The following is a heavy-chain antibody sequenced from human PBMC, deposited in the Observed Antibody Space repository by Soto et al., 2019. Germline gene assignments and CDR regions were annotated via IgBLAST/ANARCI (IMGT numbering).Heavy chain of an antibody. J-gene: IGHJ4*02. CDR3: AHRHQQQLATYYFDY. CDR1: GFSLSTSGVG. D-gene: IGHD6-13*01. Sequence: QITLKESGPTLVKPTQTLTLTCTFSGFSLSTSGVGVGWIRQPPGKALEWLALIYWNDDKRYSTSLKSRLTITKDTSKNQVVLTMTNMDPVDTATYYCAHRHQQQLATYYFDYWGQGTLVTVSS. CDR2: IYWNDDK. V-gene: IGHV2-5*01.